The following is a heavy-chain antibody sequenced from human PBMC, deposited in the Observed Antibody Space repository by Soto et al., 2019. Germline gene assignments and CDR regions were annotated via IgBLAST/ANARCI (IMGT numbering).Heavy chain of an antibody. CDR3: ARHLRGAVGLFEYFQH. CDR2: IYYSGST. J-gene: IGHJ1*01. D-gene: IGHD2-21*01. V-gene: IGHV4-39*01. CDR1: GGSISSSSYY. Sequence: SETLSLTCTVSGGSISSSSYYWGWIRQPPGKGLEWIGRIYYSGSTYYNPSLKSRVTISVDTSKNQFSLKLSSVTAADTAVYYCARHLRGAVGLFEYFQHWGQGTLVTVSS.